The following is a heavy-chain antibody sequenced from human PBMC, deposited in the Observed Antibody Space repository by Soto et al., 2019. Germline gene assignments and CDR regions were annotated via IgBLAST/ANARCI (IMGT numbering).Heavy chain of an antibody. CDR2: ISYSGST. D-gene: IGHD3-16*01. V-gene: IGHV4-59*11. J-gene: IGHJ4*02. CDR1: GGSMSSHY. Sequence: SETLALTCTVSGGSMSSHYWTWLRQPPGKGLEWIGYISYSGSTYYNPSLKSRVTISADTSRNQFSLKLSSVIAADTAVYYCARADPDASVGYWGQGTLVTVSS. CDR3: ARADPDASVGY.